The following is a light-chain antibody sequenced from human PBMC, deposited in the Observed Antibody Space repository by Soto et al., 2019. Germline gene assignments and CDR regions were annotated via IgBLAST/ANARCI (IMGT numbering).Light chain of an antibody. J-gene: IGKJ1*01. Sequence: DLQMTQSPSTLSASVGDRVTITCRASESVYNWLAWYQQKPGEAPKVLIYKASNLQSGVPSRFSGSGSGTEFTLTISSLQPDDFATYYCQQYDSSPWTFGQGTKVEIK. CDR3: QQYDSSPWT. V-gene: IGKV1-5*03. CDR2: KAS. CDR1: ESVYNW.